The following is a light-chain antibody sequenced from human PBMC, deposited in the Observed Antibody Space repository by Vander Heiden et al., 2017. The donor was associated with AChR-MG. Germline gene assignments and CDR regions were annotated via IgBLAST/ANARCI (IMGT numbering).Light chain of an antibody. CDR1: QDISNY. J-gene: IGKJ5*01. CDR2: DAS. CDR3: QQYDNLPFT. Sequence: IQLTHSPSSLSASVGDRVTITCQASQDISNYLTWYQQKPGKAPKLLIFDASNLETGVPSRFSGSGSGTDFTFTISSLQPEDIATYYCQQYDNLPFTFGQGTRLDIK. V-gene: IGKV1-33*01.